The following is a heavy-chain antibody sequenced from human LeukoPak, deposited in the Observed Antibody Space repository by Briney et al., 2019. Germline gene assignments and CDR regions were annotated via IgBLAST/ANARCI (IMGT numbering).Heavy chain of an antibody. CDR3: ARDYYDSSGYSAHDY. V-gene: IGHV1-2*02. CDR2: INPNSGGT. J-gene: IGHJ4*02. Sequence: ASVKVSCKASGYTFTGYYMHWVRQAPGQGLAWMGWINPNSGGTNYAQKFQGRVTMTRDTSISTAYMELSRLRSDDTAVYYCARDYYDSSGYSAHDYWGQGTLVTVSS. CDR1: GYTFTGYY. D-gene: IGHD3-22*01.